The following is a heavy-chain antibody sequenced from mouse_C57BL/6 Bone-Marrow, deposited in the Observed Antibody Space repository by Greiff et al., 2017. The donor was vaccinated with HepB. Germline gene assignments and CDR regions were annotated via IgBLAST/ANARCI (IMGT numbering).Heavy chain of an antibody. J-gene: IGHJ4*01. V-gene: IGHV3-6*01. CDR2: ISYDGSN. CDR1: GYSITSGYY. CDR3: ARRWGPYYAMDY. Sequence: ESGPGLVKPSQSLSLTCSVTGYSITSGYYWNWIRQFPGNKLEWMGYISYDGSNNYNPSLKNRISITRDTSKNQFFLKLNSVTTEDTATYYCARRWGPYYAMDYWGQGTSVTVSS. D-gene: IGHD2-3*01.